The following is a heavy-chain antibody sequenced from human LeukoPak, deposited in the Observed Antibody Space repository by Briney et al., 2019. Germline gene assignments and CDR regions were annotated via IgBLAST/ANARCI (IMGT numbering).Heavy chain of an antibody. J-gene: IGHJ6*02. V-gene: IGHV3-7*01. CDR1: GFTFSSYW. Sequence: PGGSLRLSCAASGFTFSSYWMSWVRQAPGKGLEWVANIKQDGSEKYYVDSVKGRFPISRENAKNALYLKMNSLRAEDTAVYYCARTNLADTAMVTPWALYYYYYGMDVWGQGTTVTVSS. CDR2: IKQDGSEK. CDR3: ARTNLADTAMVTPWALYYYYYGMDV. D-gene: IGHD5-18*01.